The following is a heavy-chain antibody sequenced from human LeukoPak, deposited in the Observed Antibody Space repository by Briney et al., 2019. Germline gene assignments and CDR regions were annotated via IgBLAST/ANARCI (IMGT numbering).Heavy chain of an antibody. Sequence: SETLSLTCTVSGGSISSGDYYWSWIRQPPGKGLEWIGYIYYSGSTYYNPSLKSRVTISVDTSKNQFSLKLSSVTAADTAVYYCARVHYDFWSGYRGGGWFDPWGQGTLVAGSS. J-gene: IGHJ5*02. V-gene: IGHV4-30-4*08. CDR3: ARVHYDFWSGYRGGGWFDP. CDR1: GGSISSGDYY. CDR2: IYYSGST. D-gene: IGHD3-3*01.